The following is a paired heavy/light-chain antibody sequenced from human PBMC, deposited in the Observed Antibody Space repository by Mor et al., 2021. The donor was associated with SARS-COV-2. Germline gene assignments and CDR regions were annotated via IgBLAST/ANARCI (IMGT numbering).Heavy chain of an antibody. J-gene: IGHJ5*02. CDR1: GFTFSSYG. V-gene: IGHV3-33*01. D-gene: IGHD4-17*01. CDR3: ARDPYGGLNWFDP. Sequence: QVQLVESGGGVVQPGRSLRLSCAASGFTFSSYGMHWVRQAPGKGLEWVAVIWYDGSNEYYADSVKGRFTISRDDSKNTLYLQMNSLRADDTAVYYCARDPYGGLNWFDPWGQGTLVTVSS. CDR2: IWYDGSNE.
Light chain of an antibody. CDR3: QQYNDWPPIT. Sequence: EIVMTQSPATLSVFPGERATLSCRASQSVSSNLAWYQQKPGQAPRLLIYGASTRATGIPARFSGSGSGTEFTLTISSLQSEDFAVYYCQQYNDWPPITFGQGTRLEIK. V-gene: IGKV3-15*01. CDR2: GAS. J-gene: IGKJ5*01. CDR1: QSVSSN.